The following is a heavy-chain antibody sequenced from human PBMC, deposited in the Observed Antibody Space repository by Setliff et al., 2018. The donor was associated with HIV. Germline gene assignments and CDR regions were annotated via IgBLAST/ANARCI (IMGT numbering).Heavy chain of an antibody. Sequence: PAETLSLTCAVSRRAFSAFYWGWIRQPPGGGLEWLGEINPGGSPHYNPSLKSRLTISADTSENHFSLELRSVTAADTAMYFCTTGEHYGSGSFLSWGQGTPVTVSS. V-gene: IGHV4-34*01. J-gene: IGHJ4*02. CDR2: INPGGSP. CDR3: TTGEHYGSGSFLS. D-gene: IGHD3-10*01. CDR1: RRAFSAFY.